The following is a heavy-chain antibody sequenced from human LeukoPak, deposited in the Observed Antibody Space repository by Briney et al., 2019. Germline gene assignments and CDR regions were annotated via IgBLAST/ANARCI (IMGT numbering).Heavy chain of an antibody. D-gene: IGHD3-3*01. CDR1: GFTFSSYA. Sequence: GGSLRLSCAASGFTFSSYAMSWVRQAPGKGLEWVSAISGSGGSTYYADSVKGRFTISRDNSKNTLYLQMNSLRAEDTAVYYCAKDDCDFWSGYHLDYWGQGTLVTVSS. J-gene: IGHJ4*02. V-gene: IGHV3-23*01. CDR2: ISGSGGST. CDR3: AKDDCDFWSGYHLDY.